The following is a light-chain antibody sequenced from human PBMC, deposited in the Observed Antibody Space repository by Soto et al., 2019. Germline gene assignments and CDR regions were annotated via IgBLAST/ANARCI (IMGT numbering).Light chain of an antibody. V-gene: IGLV2-14*01. J-gene: IGLJ3*02. CDR2: EVS. Sequence: QSALTQPASVSGSPGQSITISCTATTSDVGGFDSVSWYQQHPGTAPRVIIYEVSNRPSGVSYRFSGSKSANTASLTISGLQADDEADYYCSSYTTSNTRLFGGGTKLTVL. CDR3: SSYTTSNTRL. CDR1: TSDVGGFDS.